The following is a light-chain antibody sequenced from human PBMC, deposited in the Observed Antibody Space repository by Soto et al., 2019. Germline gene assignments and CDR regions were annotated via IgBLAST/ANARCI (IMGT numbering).Light chain of an antibody. V-gene: IGKV3-20*01. CDR2: DAS. CDR1: RSVSYY. CDR3: QHCPPYGDSPPLT. Sequence: DIVLAQSPGTLSFSPGERATLSCRASRSVSYYLAWYQQKPGQAPRLLIYDASSRDTGVPDRFSGSGSGTDFTLTISRLEPADFAVYYCQHCPPYGDSPPLTFGGGTKVDIX. J-gene: IGKJ4*01.